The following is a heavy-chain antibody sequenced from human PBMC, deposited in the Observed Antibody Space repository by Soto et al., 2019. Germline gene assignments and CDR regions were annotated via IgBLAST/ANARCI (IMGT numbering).Heavy chain of an antibody. Sequence: ASVKVSCKASGYTFTSYAMHWVRQAPGQRLEWMGWINAGNGNTKYSQKFQGRVTITRDTSASTAYMELSSLRSEDTAVYYCARSITIFGVVIPRYYYGMDVWGQGTTVTVSS. V-gene: IGHV1-3*01. CDR1: GYTFTSYA. J-gene: IGHJ6*02. CDR3: ARSITIFGVVIPRYYYGMDV. CDR2: INAGNGNT. D-gene: IGHD3-3*01.